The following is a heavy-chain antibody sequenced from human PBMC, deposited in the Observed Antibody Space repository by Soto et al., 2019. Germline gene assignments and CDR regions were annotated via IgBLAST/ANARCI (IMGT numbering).Heavy chain of an antibody. Sequence: QVQLVQSGAEVKKPGSTVKVSCKASGGTFNSYAFSWERQAPGQGLEWVGGSIPMCGTVNYAQKFQGRVTITEDKSKSTAYMELSSLRSDDTAVYYCARVPGPNYYYGMDVWGQGTTVTVFS. CDR1: GGTFNSYA. CDR3: ARVPGPNYYYGMDV. D-gene: IGHD1-1*01. V-gene: IGHV1-69*06. CDR2: SIPMCGTV. J-gene: IGHJ6*02.